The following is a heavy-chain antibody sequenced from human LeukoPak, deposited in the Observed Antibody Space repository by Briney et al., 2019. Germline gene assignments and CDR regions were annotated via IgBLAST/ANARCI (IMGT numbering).Heavy chain of an antibody. D-gene: IGHD4-11*01. Sequence: XXFXXYXXXWIRQAPGKGLEXGSYIXSSSSYTNYADSVKGRFTISRDNAKNSLYLQMNSLRAEDTAVYYCARAPHYSNYGPYYYGMDVWGQGTTVTVSS. V-gene: IGHV3-11*06. CDR2: IXSSSSYT. CDR3: ARAPHYSNYGPYYYGMDV. CDR1: XXFXXYX. J-gene: IGHJ6*02.